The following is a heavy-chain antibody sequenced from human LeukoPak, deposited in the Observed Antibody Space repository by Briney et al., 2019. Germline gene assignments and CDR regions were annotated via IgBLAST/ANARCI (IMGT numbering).Heavy chain of an antibody. J-gene: IGHJ6*02. Sequence: SVTLSLTCAVYGGSFSGYYWSWIRQPPGKGLEWIGEINHSGSTNYNPSLKSRVTISVDTSKNQFSLKLSSVTAADTAVYYCARGPPPYIQLWSAYYYYGMDVWGQGTTVTVSS. CDR2: INHSGST. D-gene: IGHD5-18*01. CDR3: ARGPPPYIQLWSAYYYYGMDV. V-gene: IGHV4-34*01. CDR1: GGSFSGYY.